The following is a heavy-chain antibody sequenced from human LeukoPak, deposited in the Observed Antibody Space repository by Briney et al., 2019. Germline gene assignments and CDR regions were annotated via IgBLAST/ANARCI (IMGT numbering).Heavy chain of an antibody. CDR2: IYPGDSDT. CDR3: ARHLDLFGGATAYFDY. J-gene: IGHJ4*02. D-gene: IGHD3-16*01. CDR1: RYSFTNYW. Sequence: KSGESLKISCKGSRYSFTNYWIGWVRQMPGKGLEWMGIIYPGDSDTRYSPSFQGQVTISADKSISTAYLQWSSLKASDTAMYHCARHLDLFGGATAYFDYWGQGTLVTVSS. V-gene: IGHV5-51*01.